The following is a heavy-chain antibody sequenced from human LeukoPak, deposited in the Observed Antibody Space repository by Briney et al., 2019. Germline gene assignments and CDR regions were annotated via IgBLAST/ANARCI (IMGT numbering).Heavy chain of an antibody. D-gene: IGHD3-3*01. CDR1: GGSFSGYY. V-gene: IGHV4-34*01. CDR3: ASDLSIFGFHFDF. J-gene: IGHJ4*02. Sequence: KPSETLSLTCAVYGGSFSGYYWSWIRQPPGKGLEWIGEINHSGSTNYNLSLKSRVTISVDTSKNQFSLKLSSVTAADTAVYFCASDLSIFGFHFDFWGQGALVTVSS. CDR2: INHSGST.